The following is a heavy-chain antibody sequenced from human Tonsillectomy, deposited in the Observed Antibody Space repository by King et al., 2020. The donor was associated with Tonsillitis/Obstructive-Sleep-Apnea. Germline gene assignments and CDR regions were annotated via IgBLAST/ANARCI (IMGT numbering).Heavy chain of an antibody. CDR2: ISYDGSNK. CDR1: GFTFSSYG. D-gene: IGHD1-26*01. CDR3: AGSYSFFDY. Sequence: QVQLVESGGGVVQPGRSLRLSCAASGFTFSSYGMHWVRQAPGKGLEWVAVISYDGSNKYYADSVKGRFTISRDNSKNTLYLQMNSLRAEDTAVYYCAGSYSFFDYWGQGTLVTVSS. J-gene: IGHJ4*02. V-gene: IGHV3-30*03.